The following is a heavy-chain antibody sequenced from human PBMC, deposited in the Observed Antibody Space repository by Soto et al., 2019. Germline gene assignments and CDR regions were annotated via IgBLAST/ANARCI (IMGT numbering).Heavy chain of an antibody. J-gene: IGHJ6*02. Sequence: QSGGSLRLCCAASGFTVSSNYMSGVRQAPGKGLEWVSVSYSGGSTYYADSVKGRFTISRDNSKNTLYLQMNSLRAEDTAVYYCAKTTGGSGSYSLRVDCYYYYVMDVWVQGTTVTVSS. CDR3: AKTTGGSGSYSLRVDCYYYYVMDV. D-gene: IGHD3-10*01. CDR2: SYSGGST. CDR1: GFTVSSNY. V-gene: IGHV3-53*01.